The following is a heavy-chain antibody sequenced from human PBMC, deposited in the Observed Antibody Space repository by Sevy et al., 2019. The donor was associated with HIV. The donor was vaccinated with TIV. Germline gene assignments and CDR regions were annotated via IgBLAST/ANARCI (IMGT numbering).Heavy chain of an antibody. Sequence: ASVKVSCKASGYTFNNYYMHWVRQAPGQGLEWMGVINPSGGSTSYAQKFQGRVTMTRDTSTSTVYLQLSSLRYEDRAVYYCARGGSSGWSYSDSWSQGTLVTVSS. D-gene: IGHD6-19*01. CDR1: GYTFNNYY. V-gene: IGHV1-46*02. CDR2: INPSGGST. CDR3: ARGGSSGWSYSDS. J-gene: IGHJ4*02.